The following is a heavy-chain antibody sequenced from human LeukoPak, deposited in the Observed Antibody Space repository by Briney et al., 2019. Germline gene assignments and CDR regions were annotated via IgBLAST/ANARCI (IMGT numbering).Heavy chain of an antibody. CDR1: GFPFSRYW. D-gene: IGHD2-2*01. CDR3: VSCGTTTCIIRFDH. J-gene: IGHJ4*02. CDR2: IKEDGSEK. V-gene: IGHV3-7*01. Sequence: GGSLRLSCAASGFPFSRYWMNWVRQAPGKGLEWVASIKEDGSEKSYVDSVKSRFTISRDNSKNSLYLQMNSLRAEETAVYYCVSCGTTTCIIRFDHWGQGTLVTVSS.